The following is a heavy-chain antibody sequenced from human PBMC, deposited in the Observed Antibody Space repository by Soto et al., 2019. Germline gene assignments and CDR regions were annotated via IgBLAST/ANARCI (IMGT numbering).Heavy chain of an antibody. D-gene: IGHD4-17*01. J-gene: IGHJ6*02. CDR1: GFTFNHYA. CDR2: VGGRGGST. V-gene: IGHV3-23*01. CDR3: AKDSTVTTSLYFYYYGFDV. Sequence: VHLLESGGGLVQPGGSLRLACTASGFTFNHYAMSWVRQAPGKGLEWVSAVGGRGGSTKCADSVKGRFIISRNNSNSTLYLQMDSLRGEDTAVYYCAKDSTVTTSLYFYYYGFDVWGQGTTVTVSS.